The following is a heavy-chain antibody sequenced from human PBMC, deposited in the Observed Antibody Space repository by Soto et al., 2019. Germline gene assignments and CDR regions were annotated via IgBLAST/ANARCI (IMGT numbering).Heavy chain of an antibody. CDR1: GGYINSYY. Sequence: SETLSLTCTVSGGYINSYYLSWIRTPPGKGLEWIGYIYYSGSTNYNPSLKSRVTISVDTSKNQFSLKISSVTAADTAVYYCAKVNDFWTGYYSTNWFDPWGQGTLVTVSS. CDR3: AKVNDFWTGYYSTNWFDP. J-gene: IGHJ5*02. V-gene: IGHV4-59*01. CDR2: IYYSGST. D-gene: IGHD3-3*01.